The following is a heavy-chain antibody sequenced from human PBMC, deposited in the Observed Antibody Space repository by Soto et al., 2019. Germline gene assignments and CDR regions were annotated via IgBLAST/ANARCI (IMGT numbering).Heavy chain of an antibody. CDR2: ISAYNGNT. J-gene: IGHJ4*02. CDR1: GYTFTSYG. V-gene: IGHV1-18*01. Sequence: QVQLVQSGAEVKKPGASVKVSCKASGYTFTSYGISWVRQAPGQGLEWMGWISAYNGNTNDEQKLQGRVTMTTDTSARAAYMELRSLRADDTAVYYCASDPGFRSDYWGQGTLVTVST. CDR3: ASDPGFRSDY. D-gene: IGHD3-9*01.